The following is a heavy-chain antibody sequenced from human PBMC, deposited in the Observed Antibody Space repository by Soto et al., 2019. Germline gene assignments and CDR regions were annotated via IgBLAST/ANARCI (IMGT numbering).Heavy chain of an antibody. CDR3: VRDGLYDYVWGSYRSDAFDI. CDR1: GGSISSGGYY. D-gene: IGHD3-16*02. CDR2: IYYSGST. J-gene: IGHJ3*02. V-gene: IGHV4-31*03. Sequence: QVQLQESGPGLVKPSQTLSLTCTVSGGSISSGGYYWSWIRQHPGKGLEWIGYIYYSGSTYYNPSLKSRVTISVDTSKNQFSLKLSSVTAADTAVYYCVRDGLYDYVWGSYRSDAFDIWGQGTMVTVSS.